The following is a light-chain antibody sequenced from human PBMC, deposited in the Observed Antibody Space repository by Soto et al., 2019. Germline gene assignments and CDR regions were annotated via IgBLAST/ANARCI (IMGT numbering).Light chain of an antibody. CDR3: QQYSRLPRT. CDR1: QSVSSNY. Sequence: EIVLTQSPGTLSVSPGESATLACRASQSVSSNYLAWYQQKPGQPPRLLIYGASRRATGIPNRFSGSGCWADFTFTILLPDAEDVAMYYCQQYSRLPRTFGQRTMV. J-gene: IGKJ1*01. CDR2: GAS. V-gene: IGKV3-20*01.